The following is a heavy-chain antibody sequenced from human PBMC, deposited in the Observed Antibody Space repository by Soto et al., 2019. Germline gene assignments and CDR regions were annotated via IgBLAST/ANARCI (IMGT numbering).Heavy chain of an antibody. J-gene: IGHJ4*02. CDR2: IYWDDDN. CDR1: GFSLSTSGER. CDR3: AHNKIYDILTGPNPYYIDY. Sequence: ASGPPLVNPTHTLTLTCTFSGFSLSTSGERVSWIRQPPGKALEWLGLIYWDDDNRYSPSLKSRLTITKDTSKNQVVLTMTNMDPVDTATYYCAHNKIYDILTGPNPYYIDYWGQGTLVTVSS. V-gene: IGHV2-5*02. D-gene: IGHD3-9*01.